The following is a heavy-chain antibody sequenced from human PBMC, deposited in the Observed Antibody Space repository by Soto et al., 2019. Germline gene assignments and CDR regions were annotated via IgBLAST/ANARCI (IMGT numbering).Heavy chain of an antibody. CDR2: IYYSGST. Sequence: SETLSLTCTVSGGSISIGGYYWSWIRQHPGKGLEWIGYIYYSGSTYYNPSLKSRVTISVDTSKNQFSLKLSSVTAADTAVYYCARARDGYNCDYWGQGTLVTVSS. CDR3: ARARDGYNCDY. J-gene: IGHJ4*02. D-gene: IGHD5-12*01. CDR1: GGSISIGGYY. V-gene: IGHV4-31*03.